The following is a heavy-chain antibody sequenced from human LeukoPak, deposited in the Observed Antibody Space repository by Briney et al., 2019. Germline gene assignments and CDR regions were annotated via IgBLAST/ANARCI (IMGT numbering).Heavy chain of an antibody. D-gene: IGHD3-10*02. J-gene: IGHJ3*02. Sequence: PGGSLRLSCAASGFTFSGYAMHWVRQAPGKGLEWVSVTSYDESNKYYADSVKGRFTISRDNSKNTLYLQMNSLRVEDTAVYYRARTGTDAFDIWGQGTMVTVSS. V-gene: IGHV3-30*01. CDR3: ARTGTDAFDI. CDR1: GFTFSGYA. CDR2: TSYDESNK.